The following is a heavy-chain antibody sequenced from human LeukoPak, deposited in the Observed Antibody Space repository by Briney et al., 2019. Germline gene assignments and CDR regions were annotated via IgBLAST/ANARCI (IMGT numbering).Heavy chain of an antibody. Sequence: SETLSLTCTVSGGSISSYYWGWIRQPPGEGLEWIGSIYYSGSTYYNSSLQSRVTISVDTSNNQFSLKLSSVTAADTAVYYCARHVWFDPWGQGTLVTVSS. CDR2: IYYSGST. J-gene: IGHJ5*02. CDR3: ARHVWFDP. V-gene: IGHV4-39*01. CDR1: GGSISSYY.